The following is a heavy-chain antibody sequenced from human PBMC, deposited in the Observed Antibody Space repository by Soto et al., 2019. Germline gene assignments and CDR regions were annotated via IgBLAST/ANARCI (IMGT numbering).Heavy chain of an antibody. CDR3: ARILWWAMVRGVIHEIDY. D-gene: IGHD3-10*01. J-gene: IGHJ4*02. CDR1: GYTFTNYG. CDR2: ISAYNGNT. Sequence: QVQLVQSGAEVKKPGASVKVSCKASGYTFTNYGISWVRQAPGQGLEWMGWISAYNGNTNYADKLQGRVTMTTDTSTSKAYMELRSLRSDDTAVYYCARILWWAMVRGVIHEIDYWGQGTLVTVSS. V-gene: IGHV1-18*01.